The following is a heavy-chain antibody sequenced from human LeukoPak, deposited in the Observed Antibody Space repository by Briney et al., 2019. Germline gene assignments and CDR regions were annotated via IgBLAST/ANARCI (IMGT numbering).Heavy chain of an antibody. CDR3: STYAASGV. J-gene: IGHJ4*02. CDR2: IKSKRDGGTT. Sequence: GGSLRLSRAGSGFTFSSAWMSWVRQTPGKGLEWVGRIKSKRDGGTTDYAALVKGRFTISRDDAKNTVYLQMNSLETEDTAVYYCSTYAASGVWGQGTLVTVSS. CDR1: GFTFSSAW. D-gene: IGHD2-2*01. V-gene: IGHV3-15*01.